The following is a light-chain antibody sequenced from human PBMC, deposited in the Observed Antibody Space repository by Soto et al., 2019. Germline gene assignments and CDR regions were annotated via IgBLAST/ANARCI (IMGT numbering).Light chain of an antibody. CDR3: QQYDNSPFT. CDR2: AAS. Sequence: EIGLTLSPGTLSLSPGERATLSCRASQSVSSIYLAWYQQKPGQAPRLLIYAASNGASGIPDRFSGSGSGTDFTLTISRLEPEDFAVYFCQQYDNSPFTFGPGTKVAIK. V-gene: IGKV3-20*01. CDR1: QSVSSIY. J-gene: IGKJ3*01.